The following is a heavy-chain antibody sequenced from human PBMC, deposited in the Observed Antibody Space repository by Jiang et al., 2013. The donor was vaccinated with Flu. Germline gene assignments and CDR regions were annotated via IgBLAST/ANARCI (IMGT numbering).Heavy chain of an antibody. Sequence: VQLLESGGGSVQPGGSLRLSCTASGFTFTNFAMSWVRQAPGKGLEWVSAISGGGGDDTYYTDSIKGRFAISKDNSKNTLYLQMDSLRPEDTAVYYCAKEGSALGPTWFDYWGQGTLVTVSS. V-gene: IGHV3-23*01. CDR2: ISGGGGDDT. J-gene: IGHJ4*02. CDR3: AKEGSALGPTWFDY. D-gene: IGHD7-27*01. CDR1: GFTFTNFA.